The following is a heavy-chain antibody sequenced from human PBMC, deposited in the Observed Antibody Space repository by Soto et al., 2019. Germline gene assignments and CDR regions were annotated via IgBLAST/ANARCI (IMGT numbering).Heavy chain of an antibody. V-gene: IGHV4-30-4*01. CDR2: IYYSGST. Sequence: QVQLQESGPGLVKPSQTLSLTCTVSGGSISSGDYYWSWIRQPPGKGLERIGYIYYSGSTYYTPSLKGRVTISVDTSKNQFSLKLSSVTAADTAVYYCASNSYRYTFYDYCGQGTLVTVSS. D-gene: IGHD5-18*01. J-gene: IGHJ4*02. CDR1: GGSISSGDYY. CDR3: ASNSYRYTFYDY.